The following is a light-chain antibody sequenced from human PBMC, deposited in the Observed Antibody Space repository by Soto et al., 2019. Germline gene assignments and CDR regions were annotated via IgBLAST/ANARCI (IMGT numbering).Light chain of an antibody. CDR1: QSVSRY. CDR2: GAS. J-gene: IGKJ1*01. CDR3: QQYGSSPQT. Sequence: EIVLTQSPATLSFSPGERATLSCRASQSVSRYLAWYQQKPGQAPRLLIYGASSRATGIPDRFSGSGSGTDFTLTISRLEPEDFAVYYCQQYGSSPQTFGQGTKVDIK. V-gene: IGKV3-20*01.